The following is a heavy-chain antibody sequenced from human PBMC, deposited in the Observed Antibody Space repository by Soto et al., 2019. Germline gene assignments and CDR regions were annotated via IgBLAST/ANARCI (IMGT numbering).Heavy chain of an antibody. V-gene: IGHV4-59*12. J-gene: IGHJ5*02. Sequence: TSETLSLTCTVSGGSINSYYWSWIRQPPGKGLEWIGYIYYSGSTNYNPPLKSRVTISVDRSKNQFSLKLSSVTAADTAVYYCARVPDRWGQGTLVTVSS. CDR2: IYYSGST. D-gene: IGHD2-2*01. CDR1: GGSINSYY. CDR3: ARVPDR.